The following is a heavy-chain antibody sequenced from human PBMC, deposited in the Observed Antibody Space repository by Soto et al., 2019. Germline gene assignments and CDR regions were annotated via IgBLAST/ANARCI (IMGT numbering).Heavy chain of an antibody. J-gene: IGHJ5*02. CDR1: GFTFSSYS. D-gene: IGHD3-22*01. CDR3: ARESGYLNWFDP. V-gene: IGHV3-48*02. Sequence: EVQLVESGGGLVQPGGSLRLSCAASGFTFSSYSMNWVRQAPGKGLEWVSYISSSSSTIYYADSVKGRFTISRDNAKNALYLQMNSLRDEDTAVYYGARESGYLNWFDPWGQGTLVTLSS. CDR2: ISSSSSTI.